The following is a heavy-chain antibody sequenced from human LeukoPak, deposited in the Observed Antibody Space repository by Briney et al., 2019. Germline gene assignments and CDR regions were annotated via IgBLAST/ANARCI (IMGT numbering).Heavy chain of an antibody. CDR3: ARGTGTRKRNLNYCYYYMDV. D-gene: IGHD1-14*01. Sequence: ASVKVSCKASGYTFTSYDINWVRQATGQGLEWMGWMNPNSGNTGYAQKFQGRVTMTRNTSISTAYMELSSLRSEDTAVYYCARGTGTRKRNLNYCYYYMDVWGKGTTVTVSS. CDR2: MNPNSGNT. V-gene: IGHV1-8*01. CDR1: GYTFTSYD. J-gene: IGHJ6*03.